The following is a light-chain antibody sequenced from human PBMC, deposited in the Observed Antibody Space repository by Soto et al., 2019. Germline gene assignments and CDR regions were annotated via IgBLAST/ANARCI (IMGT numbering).Light chain of an antibody. Sequence: QSALTQPRSVSGSPGQSVTISCTGTSSDVGGYNYVSWYQQHPGKAPKLMIYDVSKRPSGVPDRISGSKSGNTASLTISGLHAEDEAHYYCCSYAGSYTYVFGTGTKLTVL. J-gene: IGLJ1*01. CDR2: DVS. CDR3: CSYAGSYTYV. CDR1: SSDVGGYNY. V-gene: IGLV2-11*01.